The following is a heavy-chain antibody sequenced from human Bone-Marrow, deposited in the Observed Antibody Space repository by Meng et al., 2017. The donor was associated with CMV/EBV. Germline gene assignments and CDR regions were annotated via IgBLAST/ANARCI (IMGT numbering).Heavy chain of an antibody. J-gene: IGHJ5*02. V-gene: IGHV3-21*01. CDR3: AREGAYCGGDCYSARWFDP. CDR1: GFTFSSDS. CDR2: IISSISYI. D-gene: IGHD2-21*01. Sequence: GRSLRLSCAASGFTFSSDSMNWVRQAPGKGLEWVSSIISSISYIYYADSVKGLFTISTDNAKYSLYLPMNSLRAEDTDVYYCAREGAYCGGDCYSARWFDPWGQGTLVTVSS.